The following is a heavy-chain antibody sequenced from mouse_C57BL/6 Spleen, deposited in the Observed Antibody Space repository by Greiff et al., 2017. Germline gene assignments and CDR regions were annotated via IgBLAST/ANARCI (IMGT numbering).Heavy chain of an antibody. D-gene: IGHD2-4*01. Sequence: VQLQQSGPELVKPGASVKISCKASGYSFTGYYMNWVKQSPEKSLEWIGEINPSTGGTPYNQKFKAKATLTVDKSSSTAYMQLKSLTSEDSAVYYCARYDYVFAYWGQGTLVTVSA. CDR3: ARYDYVFAY. V-gene: IGHV1-42*01. CDR1: GYSFTGYY. CDR2: INPSTGGT. J-gene: IGHJ3*01.